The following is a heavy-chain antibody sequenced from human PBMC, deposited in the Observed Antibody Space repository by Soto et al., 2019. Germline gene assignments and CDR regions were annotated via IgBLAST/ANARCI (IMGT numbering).Heavy chain of an antibody. CDR1: GFTLSGYA. CDR2: ISSNGVGS. CDR3: ARRARPDIYYMDV. J-gene: IGHJ6*03. V-gene: IGHV3-64*01. D-gene: IGHD6-6*01. Sequence: EVQLAESGGGLAQPGGSLRLSCAASGFTLSGYAMDWVRQAPGKGLEYVSGISSNGVGSYYANSVQGRFTIIRDKSKNPVYLQMGSLRPEDMAVYYCARRARPDIYYMDVWGKGTTVTV.